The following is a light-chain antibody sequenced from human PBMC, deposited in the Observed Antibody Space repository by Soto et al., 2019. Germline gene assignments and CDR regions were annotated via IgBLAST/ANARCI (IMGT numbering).Light chain of an antibody. Sequence: QSALTQPPSASGSPGQSVTISCTGTSSDVGGYNYVSWYQQHPGKAPKLMIYEVSKRPSGVPDRFSGSKSGNTASLTVSGLQAEDEADYYCSSYAGSNNPVFGGGTQLTV. V-gene: IGLV2-8*01. CDR3: SSYAGSNNPV. J-gene: IGLJ2*01. CDR2: EVS. CDR1: SSDVGGYNY.